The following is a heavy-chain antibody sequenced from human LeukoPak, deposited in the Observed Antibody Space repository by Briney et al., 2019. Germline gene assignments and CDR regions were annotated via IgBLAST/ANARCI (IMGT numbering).Heavy chain of an antibody. CDR3: AKSKYLGGSYDY. Sequence: GGSLRLSCAASGFTLDDYAMHWVRQAPGKGLEWVSGISWNSDMIGYADSVKGRFTISRDNAKNSLYLQMNSLRAEDMALYYCAKSKYLGGSYDYWGQGTLVTVSS. CDR2: ISWNSDMI. J-gene: IGHJ4*02. V-gene: IGHV3-9*03. CDR1: GFTLDDYA. D-gene: IGHD3-10*01.